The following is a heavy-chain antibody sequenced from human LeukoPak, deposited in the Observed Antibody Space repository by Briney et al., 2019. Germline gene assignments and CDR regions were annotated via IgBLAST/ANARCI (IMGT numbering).Heavy chain of an antibody. CDR2: ISWNSGSI. CDR1: GFTFDDYA. Sequence: PGGSLRLSCAASGFTFDDYAMHWVRQAPGKGLEWVSGISWNSGSIGYADSVKGRFTISRDNAKNSLYLQMNSLRAEDTALYYCAKVVRYNWNDVPFFDYWGQGTLVTVSS. D-gene: IGHD1-20*01. J-gene: IGHJ4*02. CDR3: AKVVRYNWNDVPFFDY. V-gene: IGHV3-9*01.